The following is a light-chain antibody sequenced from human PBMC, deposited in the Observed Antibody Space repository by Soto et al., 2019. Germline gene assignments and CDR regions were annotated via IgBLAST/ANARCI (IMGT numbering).Light chain of an antibody. V-gene: IGLV1-40*01. CDR2: GNS. Sequence: QSVLTQPPSVSGAPGQRVTISCTGSSSNIGAGYDVHWYQQLPGTAPKLLIYGNSNRPSGVPDRFSGSKSGTSASLAITGLQADDEADYYCQSYDSSLSGVVFGGGTKLNVL. CDR1: SSNIGAGYD. J-gene: IGLJ2*01. CDR3: QSYDSSLSGVV.